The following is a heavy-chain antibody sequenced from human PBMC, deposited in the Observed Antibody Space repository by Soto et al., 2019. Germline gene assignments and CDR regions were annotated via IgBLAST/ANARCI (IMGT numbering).Heavy chain of an antibody. D-gene: IGHD2-15*01. J-gene: IGHJ4*02. Sequence: QVHLVQSGSEVKKPGASVKVSCKASGYTFSSNSIHWVRQAPGQGLEWMGWITPFNGDTSYAQKFQGRVTMTTDTSTSTVFMELRSLRFDDTAVYYCARVRVVVGATIDSWGQGTLVTVSS. CDR1: GYTFSSNS. CDR2: ITPFNGDT. CDR3: ARVRVVVGATIDS. V-gene: IGHV1-18*04.